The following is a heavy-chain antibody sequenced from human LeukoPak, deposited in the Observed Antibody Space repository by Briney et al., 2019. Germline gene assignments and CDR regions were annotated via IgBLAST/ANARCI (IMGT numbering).Heavy chain of an antibody. V-gene: IGHV4-4*02. CDR2: IFHSGRT. J-gene: IGHJ3*01. CDR1: GGAISRSDW. CDR3: ARDASLQTGAFNV. Sequence: SETLSLTCAVSGGAISRSDWWSWVGQSPGKGLEWIGEIFHSGRTKYNPSLKSRVTISVDKSKNQFSLNLTSVTAADTAMYYCARDASLQTGAFNVWGQGTMVTVSS. D-gene: IGHD5-24*01.